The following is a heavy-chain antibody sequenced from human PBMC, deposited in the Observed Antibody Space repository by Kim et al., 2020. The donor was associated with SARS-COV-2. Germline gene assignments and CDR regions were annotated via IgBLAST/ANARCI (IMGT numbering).Heavy chain of an antibody. D-gene: IGHD2-2*01. V-gene: IGHV1-69*04. J-gene: IGHJ6*02. CDR1: GGTFSSYA. Sequence: SVKVSCKASGGTFSSYAISWVRQAPGQGLEWMGRIIPILGIANYAQKFQGRVTITADKSTSTAYMELSSLRSEDTAVYYCASCSSTSCLGDYYYGMDVWGQGTTVTVSS. CDR2: IIPILGIA. CDR3: ASCSSTSCLGDYYYGMDV.